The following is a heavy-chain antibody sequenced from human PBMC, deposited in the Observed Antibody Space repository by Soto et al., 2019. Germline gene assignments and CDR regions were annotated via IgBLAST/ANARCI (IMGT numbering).Heavy chain of an antibody. D-gene: IGHD3-3*01. CDR3: ARAKGVVIGYYYYYGMDV. CDR1: GGSFSGYY. CDR2: INHSGST. Sequence: SETLSLTCAVYGGSFSGYYWSWIRQPPGKGLEWIGEINHSGSTNYNPSLKSRVTISVDTSKNQFSLKLSSVTAADTAVYYCARAKGVVIGYYYYYGMDVWGQGTSVTVYS. V-gene: IGHV4-34*01. J-gene: IGHJ6*02.